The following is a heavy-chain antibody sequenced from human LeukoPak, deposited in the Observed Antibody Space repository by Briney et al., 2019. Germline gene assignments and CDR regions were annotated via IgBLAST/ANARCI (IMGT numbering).Heavy chain of an antibody. D-gene: IGHD3-22*01. J-gene: IGHJ3*02. CDR3: ARDLSPYYDSSGCHAFDI. Sequence: GGSLRLSCAASGFTFDDYAMHWVRQAPGKGLEWVSGINWNSDSIGYADSVKGRFTISRDNAKNSLYLQMNSLRAEDTAVYYCARDLSPYYDSSGCHAFDIWGQGTMVTVSS. V-gene: IGHV3-9*01. CDR1: GFTFDDYA. CDR2: INWNSDSI.